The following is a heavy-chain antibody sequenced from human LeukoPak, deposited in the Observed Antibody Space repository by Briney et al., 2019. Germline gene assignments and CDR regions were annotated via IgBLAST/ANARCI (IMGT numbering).Heavy chain of an antibody. CDR2: FYYSGST. D-gene: IGHD6-13*01. CDR1: GGSISSSSHY. V-gene: IGHV4-39*02. Sequence: SETLSLTCTVSGGSISSSSHYWGWIRQPPGKGLEWIRSFYYSGSTSYNPSLKSRVTISVDTSKNDFSLSPSSVAAADTAVYYCARNASRAAAGNGGRYFDYWGQGTLVTVSS. CDR3: ARNASRAAAGNGGRYFDY. J-gene: IGHJ4*02.